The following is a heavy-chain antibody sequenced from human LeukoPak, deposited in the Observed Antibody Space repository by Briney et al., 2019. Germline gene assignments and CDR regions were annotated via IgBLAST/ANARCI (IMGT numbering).Heavy chain of an antibody. CDR1: GFTFSTYG. CDR2: ISGSGGST. D-gene: IGHD6-6*01. J-gene: IGHJ3*02. CDR3: ARSDPNSSSGPNRAFDI. Sequence: GGSLRLSCAASGFTFSTYGMNWVRQSPGKGLEWVSAISGSGGSTYYADSVKGRFTISRDNAKNSLYLQMNSLRAEDTAVYYCARSDPNSSSGPNRAFDIWGQGTMVTVSS. V-gene: IGHV3-21*01.